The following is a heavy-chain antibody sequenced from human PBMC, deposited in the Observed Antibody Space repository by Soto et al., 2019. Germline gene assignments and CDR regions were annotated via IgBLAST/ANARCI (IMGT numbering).Heavy chain of an antibody. D-gene: IGHD3-10*01. CDR2: ISYDGSNK. CDR1: GFTFSSYG. V-gene: IGHV3-30*18. J-gene: IGHJ4*02. CDR3: AKDPGSGSYYYHFDY. Sequence: PGGSLRLCWAASGFTFSSYGMNCVRQAPGKGLEWVALISYDGSNKYYADSVKGRFTISRDNSKNTLYLEMNSLRAEDTAVYYCAKDPGSGSYYYHFDYWGQGTLVTVSS.